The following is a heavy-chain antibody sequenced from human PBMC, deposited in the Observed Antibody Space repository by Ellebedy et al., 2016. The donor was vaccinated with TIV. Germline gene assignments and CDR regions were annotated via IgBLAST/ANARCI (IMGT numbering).Heavy chain of an antibody. CDR2: ITNSGGST. V-gene: IGHV3-23*01. CDR1: GFTFSNYA. CDR3: AKDSAGRPYYFDY. Sequence: PGGSLRLSCAASGFTFSNYAMSWVRQAPGKGLEWVSGITNSGGSTYYADSVKGRFTISRDNSKNTLYLQMNSLRAEDTAAYYCAKDSAGRPYYFDYWGQGTLVTVSS. D-gene: IGHD6-19*01. J-gene: IGHJ4*02.